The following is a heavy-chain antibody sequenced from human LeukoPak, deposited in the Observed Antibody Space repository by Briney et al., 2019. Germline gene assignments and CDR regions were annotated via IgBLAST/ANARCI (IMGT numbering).Heavy chain of an antibody. CDR2: INHSGST. Sequence: PSETLSLTCAVYGGSFSGYYWSWIRQPPGEGLEWIGEINHSGSTNYNPSLKSRVTISVDTSKNQFSLKLSSVTAADTAVYYCARGRIRVRGVIPQSGWFDPWGQGTLVTVSS. CDR3: ARGRIRVRGVIPQSGWFDP. J-gene: IGHJ5*02. CDR1: GGSFSGYY. D-gene: IGHD3-10*01. V-gene: IGHV4-34*01.